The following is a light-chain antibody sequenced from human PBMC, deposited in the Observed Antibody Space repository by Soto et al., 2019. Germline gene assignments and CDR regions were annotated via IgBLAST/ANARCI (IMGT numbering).Light chain of an antibody. CDR2: DTS. J-gene: IGKJ1*01. Sequence: EIVLTQSPATLSLSIGERAALSCRASQSVSSSHLAWYQQKRGQAPRLLIYDTSTRATGIPDRFSGSGSGTDFTLTISRLEPEDFAVYHCQQYGASPWTFGQGTKVDI. V-gene: IGKV3-20*01. CDR1: QSVSSSH. CDR3: QQYGASPWT.